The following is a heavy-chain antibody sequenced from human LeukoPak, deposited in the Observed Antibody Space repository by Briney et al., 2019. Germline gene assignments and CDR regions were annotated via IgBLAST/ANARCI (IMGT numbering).Heavy chain of an antibody. CDR2: IYTSGST. Sequence: SETLSLTCAVYGGSFSGYYWSWIRQPPGKGLEWIGYIYTSGSTNYNPSLKSRVTIPVDTSKNQFSLKLSSVTAADTAVYYCARRAAGGFDYWGQGTLVTVSS. CDR3: ARRAAGGFDY. V-gene: IGHV4-4*09. D-gene: IGHD6-13*01. J-gene: IGHJ4*02. CDR1: GGSFSGYY.